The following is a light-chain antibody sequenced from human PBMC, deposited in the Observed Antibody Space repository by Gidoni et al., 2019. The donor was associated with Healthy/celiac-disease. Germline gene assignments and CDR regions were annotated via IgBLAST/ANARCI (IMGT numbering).Light chain of an antibody. CDR3: SSYAGSNNLV. J-gene: IGLJ3*02. CDR2: AVS. V-gene: IGLV2-8*01. CDR1: RSDVGGYNY. Sequence: QTALTQPPSASGSPGQSVTIPCTGTRSDVGGYNYVSWYQQPPGKAPTLMIYAVSTRPSGVPDRFSGSTSGNTASLTVSGLQAEDEADYYCSSYAGSNNLVFGGGTTLTVL.